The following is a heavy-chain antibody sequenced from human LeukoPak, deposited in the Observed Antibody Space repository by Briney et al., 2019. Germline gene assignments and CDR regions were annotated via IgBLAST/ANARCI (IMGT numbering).Heavy chain of an antibody. CDR3: AKQSAGSAAWYSLHYDF. CDR2: ISYDGSNK. Sequence: GGSLRLSCAASGFTFSSYGMHWVRQAPGKGLEWVAVISYDGSNKYYADSVKGRFTISRDNSKNTLYLQMNGLRAEDTAVYFCAKQSAGSAAWYSLHYDFWGQGTLVTVSS. CDR1: GFTFSSYG. J-gene: IGHJ4*02. D-gene: IGHD6-13*01. V-gene: IGHV3-30*18.